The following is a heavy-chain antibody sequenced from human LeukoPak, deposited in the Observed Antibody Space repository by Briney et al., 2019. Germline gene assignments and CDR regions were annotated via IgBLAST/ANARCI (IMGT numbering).Heavy chain of an antibody. V-gene: IGHV7-4-1*02. CDR3: ATGDAYKLAY. CDR2: INIYTGTP. J-gene: IGHJ4*02. CDR1: GYKFSNYA. D-gene: IGHD5-24*01. Sequence: ASVKVSCKASGYKFSNYAMNWLRQAPGQGPEWIGWINIYTGTPTYAQGYTGRFAFSLDTSANTAHLQISSLKTEDTATYYCATGDAYKLAYWGQGTLVTVSS.